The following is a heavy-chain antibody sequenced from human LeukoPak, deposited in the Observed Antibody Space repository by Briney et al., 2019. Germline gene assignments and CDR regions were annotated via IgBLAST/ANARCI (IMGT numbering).Heavy chain of an antibody. V-gene: IGHV3-11*01. Sequence: GGSLRLSCAVSGFTFSDYYMSWIRQAPGKGLEGVSYISSSGSIMYYADSVKGRFTISRDNSKNTLYLQMNSLRAEDTAVYYCAKDTGKDGPGIAVAGAFDYWGQGTLVTVSS. CDR3: AKDTGKDGPGIAVAGAFDY. CDR1: GFTFSDYY. D-gene: IGHD6-19*01. J-gene: IGHJ4*02. CDR2: ISSSGSIM.